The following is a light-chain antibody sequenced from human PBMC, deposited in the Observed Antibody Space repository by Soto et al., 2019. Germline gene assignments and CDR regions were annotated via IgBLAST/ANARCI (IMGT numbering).Light chain of an antibody. V-gene: IGKV3-11*01. CDR3: QHRSNWPA. J-gene: IGKJ1*01. CDR2: DTS. Sequence: EVVLTQSPATLSLSPGQRATLSCRASQSLCGYVAWYPQKPGQAPRLVISDTSSRATGIPTRFSGSGPGTDYTLTISRLEPEDFAVYYCQHRSNWPAFGPGTKVEIK. CDR1: QSLCGY.